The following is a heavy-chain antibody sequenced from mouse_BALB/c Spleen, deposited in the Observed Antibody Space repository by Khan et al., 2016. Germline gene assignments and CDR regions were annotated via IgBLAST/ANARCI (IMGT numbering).Heavy chain of an antibody. CDR3: ARGDY. CDR2: VNPYTDGT. V-gene: IGHV1S136*01. CDR1: GYTFTPYI. Sequence: VQLQQSGPVLVKPGTSVKMSCKASGYTFTPYIIHWAKQKPGQGLEWIGYVNPYTDGTQYNEKFKHKATLTSDKSSSTAYMDLSSLTSDDSAVYYCARGDYWGQGTTLTVS. J-gene: IGHJ2*01.